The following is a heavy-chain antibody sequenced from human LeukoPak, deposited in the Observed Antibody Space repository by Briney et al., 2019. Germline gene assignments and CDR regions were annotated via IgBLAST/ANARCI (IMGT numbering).Heavy chain of an antibody. Sequence: SQTLSLTCAISGDSVSSNSAAWTWIRQSPSRGLEWLGRTYYRSKWYNDYAVSVKSRITINPDTSKNQFSLQLNSVTPEDTAVYYCARGPPLYVVVTAIPHRSGVGLDYWGQGTLVTVSS. V-gene: IGHV6-1*01. CDR2: TYYRSKWYN. CDR1: GDSVSSNSAA. CDR3: ARGPPLYVVVTAIPHRSGVGLDY. D-gene: IGHD2-21*02. J-gene: IGHJ4*02.